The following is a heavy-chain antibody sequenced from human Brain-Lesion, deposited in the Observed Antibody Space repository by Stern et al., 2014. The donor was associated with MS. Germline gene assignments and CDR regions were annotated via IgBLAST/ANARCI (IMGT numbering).Heavy chain of an antibody. Sequence: EVQLVESGGGFVQPGGSLRLSCAASGLTFSNYWMHWVRQAPGKGLVWVSRVNNDGRRTSYADSVKGRFTMSRDNAKNTLYLQMNSLRVEDTAIYYCARGERWFDSWGQGTLVTVSS. J-gene: IGHJ5*01. V-gene: IGHV3-74*02. D-gene: IGHD3-10*01. CDR3: ARGERWFDS. CDR2: VNNDGRRT. CDR1: GLTFSNYW.